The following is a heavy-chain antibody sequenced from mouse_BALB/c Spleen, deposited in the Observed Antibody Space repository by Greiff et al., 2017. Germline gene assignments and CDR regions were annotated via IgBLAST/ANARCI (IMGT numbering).Heavy chain of an antibody. V-gene: IGHV7-3*02. J-gene: IGHJ4*01. CDR2: IRNKANGYTT. CDR1: GFSLTSYG. CDR3: ARDGYFHYYYAMDY. D-gene: IGHD2-3*01. Sequence: EVQLQQSGPGLVAPSQSLSITCTVSGFSLTSYGVHWVRQPPGKALEWLGFIRNKANGYTTEYSASVKGRFTISRDNSQSILYLQMNTLRAEDSATYYCARDGYFHYYYAMDYWGQGTSVTVSS.